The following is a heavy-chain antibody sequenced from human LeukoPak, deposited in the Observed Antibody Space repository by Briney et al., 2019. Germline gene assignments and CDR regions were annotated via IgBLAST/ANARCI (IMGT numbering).Heavy chain of an antibody. CDR1: GFKFDDYT. D-gene: IGHD2-8*02. Sequence: GGSVRLSCAASGFKFDDYTMHWVRQAAGKGLEWVALITNDGESTFYADSMRGRFTISRDNTENSLHLQVNSLRVADTALYHCAAERQMYCHYWGQGTLVTVSS. CDR3: AAERQMYCHY. J-gene: IGHJ4*02. V-gene: IGHV3-43*01. CDR2: ITNDGEST.